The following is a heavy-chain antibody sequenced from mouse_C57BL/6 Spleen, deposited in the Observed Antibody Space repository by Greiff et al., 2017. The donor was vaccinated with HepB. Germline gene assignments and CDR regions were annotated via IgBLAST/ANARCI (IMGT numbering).Heavy chain of an antibody. CDR2: IDPSDSET. Sequence: QVQLQQSGAELVRPGSSVKLSCKASGYTFTSYWLHWVKQRPIQGLEWIGNIDPSDSETHYNQKFKDKATLTVDKSSSTAYMQLSSLTSEYSAVYYCARTPEPYYAMDYWGQGTSVTVSS. J-gene: IGHJ4*01. CDR3: ARTPEPYYAMDY. V-gene: IGHV1-52*01. CDR1: GYTFTSYW.